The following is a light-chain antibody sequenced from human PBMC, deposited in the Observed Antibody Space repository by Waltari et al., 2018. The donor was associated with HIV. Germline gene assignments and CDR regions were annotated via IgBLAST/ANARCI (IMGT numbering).Light chain of an antibody. CDR2: GNT. CDR3: QSYDNSLSGHWG. Sequence: QSALTQPPSVSGAPGQRVPLPCTGSSSNIGAGYDVHWSQQLPGTAPKLLIYGNTNRPSGVPDRFSGSKSGTSASLAITGLQTEDEGTYYCQSYDNSLSGHWGFGGGTKLTVL. V-gene: IGLV1-40*01. J-gene: IGLJ3*02. CDR1: SSNIGAGYD.